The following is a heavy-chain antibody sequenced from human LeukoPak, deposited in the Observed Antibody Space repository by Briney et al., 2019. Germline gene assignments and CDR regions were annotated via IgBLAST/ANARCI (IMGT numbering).Heavy chain of an antibody. Sequence: GGSLRFSCAASGFTVSSNYMTWVRQAPGKGLEWVSLIYSGGSTSYADSVRGRFTISRDNSKNTLYLQMNSLRAEDTAVYYCARIETVADAFDIWGQGTLVTVSS. CDR3: ARIETVADAFDI. J-gene: IGHJ3*02. CDR1: GFTVSSNY. V-gene: IGHV3-66*01. CDR2: IYSGGST. D-gene: IGHD1-1*01.